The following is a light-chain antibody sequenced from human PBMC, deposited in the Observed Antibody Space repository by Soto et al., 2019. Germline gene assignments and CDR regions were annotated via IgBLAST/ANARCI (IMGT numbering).Light chain of an antibody. Sequence: DIQMTQSPSSLSASVGDRVTINCRASQTISSYLNWYQQKPGKAPKLLIYGASALQSGVPPRFSGSGSETDFTLTIRSLQPEDFATYYCQQSYNLPRTFGPGTKVDIK. CDR2: GAS. CDR3: QQSYNLPRT. V-gene: IGKV1-39*01. J-gene: IGKJ3*01. CDR1: QTISSY.